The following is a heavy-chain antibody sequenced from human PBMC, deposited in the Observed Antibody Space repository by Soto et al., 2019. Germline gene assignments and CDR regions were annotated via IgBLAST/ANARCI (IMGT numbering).Heavy chain of an antibody. J-gene: IGHJ6*02. CDR3: ARLGGYCDRTGCYGYYALDV. CDR2: IYYSGGT. V-gene: IGHV4-39*01. CDR1: GGSISSSSYY. Sequence: SETLSLTCTVSGGSISSSSYYWGWIRQPPGKGLEWIGSIYYSGGTYYNPSLKSRVTISVDTSKNQFSLKVTSATVADTATYYCARLGGYCDRTGCYGYYALDVWGQGTTVTV. D-gene: IGHD2-15*01.